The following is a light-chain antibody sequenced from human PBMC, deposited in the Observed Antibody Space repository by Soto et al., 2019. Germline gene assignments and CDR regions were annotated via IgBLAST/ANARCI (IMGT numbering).Light chain of an antibody. CDR2: GNT. CDR3: QSYDSSLTALYV. J-gene: IGLJ1*01. Sequence: QSVLTQPPSVSGAPGQRVTISCTGSSSNIGAGYDVQWYQQLPGTAPKLLMYGNTNRPSGVPDRFSGSNSGTSASLAITGLQAEDEADYYCQSYDSSLTALYVFGTGTKVTVL. V-gene: IGLV1-40*01. CDR1: SSNIGAGYD.